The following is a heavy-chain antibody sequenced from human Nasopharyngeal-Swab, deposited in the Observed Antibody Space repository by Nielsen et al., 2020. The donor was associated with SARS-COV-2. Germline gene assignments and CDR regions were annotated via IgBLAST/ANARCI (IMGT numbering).Heavy chain of an antibody. CDR3: AKDLVPDGHNDFDY. D-gene: IGHD1-1*01. Sequence: GESLKISCSASGFTFSTYTMNWVRQAQGKGLEWVSLITGGADSTYYADSVKGRFTISRDNSRNTVYLHMNSLRADDTAIYYCAKDLVPDGHNDFDYWGQGTLVTVSS. CDR2: ITGGADST. CDR1: GFTFSTYT. V-gene: IGHV3-23*01. J-gene: IGHJ4*01.